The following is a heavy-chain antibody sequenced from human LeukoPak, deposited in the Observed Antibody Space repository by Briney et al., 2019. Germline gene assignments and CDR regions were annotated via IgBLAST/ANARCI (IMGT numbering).Heavy chain of an antibody. CDR2: FDPEDGET. CDR3: ARVSRLYYDTSGRIFDY. J-gene: IGHJ4*02. Sequence: ASVKVSCKVSGYTLTELSMHWVRQAPGKGLEWMGGFDPEDGETIYAQKFQGRVTMTEDTSTDTAYMELSSLRSDDTAVYYCARVSRLYYDTSGRIFDYWGQGTLVTVSS. D-gene: IGHD3-22*01. CDR1: GYTLTELS. V-gene: IGHV1-24*01.